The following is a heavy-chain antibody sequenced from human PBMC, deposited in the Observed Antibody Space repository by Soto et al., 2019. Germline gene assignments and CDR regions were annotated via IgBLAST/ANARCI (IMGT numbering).Heavy chain of an antibody. CDR3: ATFLTVAVAGTINY. CDR2: IIPIFGTA. V-gene: IGHV1-69*01. J-gene: IGHJ4*02. CDR1: GGPLQSYS. D-gene: IGHD6-19*01. Sequence: GGSLEGPLKASGGPLQSYSISWVRQGPGQGLEWMGGIIPIFGTANYAQKFQGRVTITADESTSTAYMELSSLRSEDTAVYYCATFLTVAVAGTINYWGQGTLVTVSS.